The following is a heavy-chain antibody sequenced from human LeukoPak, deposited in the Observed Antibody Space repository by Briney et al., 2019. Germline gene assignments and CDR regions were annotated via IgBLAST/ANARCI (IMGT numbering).Heavy chain of an antibody. CDR3: ASGYDSSGYYLEGFDY. J-gene: IGHJ4*02. V-gene: IGHV4-31*11. Sequence: SETLSLTCAVYGGSFSGYYWSWIRQHPGKGLEWIGYIYYSGSTYYNPSLKSRVTISVDTSKNQFSLKLSSVTAADTAVYYCASGYDSSGYYLEGFDYWGQGTLVTVSS. D-gene: IGHD3-22*01. CDR2: IYYSGST. CDR1: GGSFSGYY.